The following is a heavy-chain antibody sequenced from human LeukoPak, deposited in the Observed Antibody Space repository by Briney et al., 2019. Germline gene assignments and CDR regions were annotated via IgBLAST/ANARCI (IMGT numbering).Heavy chain of an antibody. CDR3: ARVPYYDSSGRPGGYFDY. Sequence: ASVKVSCKASGYTFTGYYMHWVRQAPGQGLEWMGWINPNSGGTNYAQKFQGRVTMTRDTSISTAYMELSRLRSDDTAGYYCARVPYYDSSGRPGGYFDYWGQGTMVTVSS. CDR1: GYTFTGYY. V-gene: IGHV1-2*02. CDR2: INPNSGGT. D-gene: IGHD3-22*01. J-gene: IGHJ4*02.